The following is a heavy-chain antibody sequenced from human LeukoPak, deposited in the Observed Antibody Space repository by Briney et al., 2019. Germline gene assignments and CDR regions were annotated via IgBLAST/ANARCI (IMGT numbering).Heavy chain of an antibody. J-gene: IGHJ4*02. CDR3: VSFYETY. D-gene: IGHD2-2*01. V-gene: IGHV3-74*01. Sequence: GRSLRLSCAASGFTFDDYAMHWVRQAPGKGLVWVSHNSDGSWTSYADSVKGRFTISKDNAKNTVYLQMNNLRAEDTAVYYCVSFYETYWGRGTLVTVSS. CDR2: NSDGSWT. CDR1: GFTFDDYA.